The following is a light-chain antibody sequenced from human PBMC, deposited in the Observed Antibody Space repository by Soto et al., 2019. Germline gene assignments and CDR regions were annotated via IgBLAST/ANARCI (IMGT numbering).Light chain of an antibody. CDR3: SSYTSSSTYV. CDR2: DVS. J-gene: IGLJ1*01. V-gene: IGLV2-14*01. CDR1: SGDVGGYNY. Sequence: QSALTQPASVSGSPGQSITISCTGTSGDVGGYNYVSWYQQHPGKAPKLMIYDVSNRPSGVFYRFSGSKSGNTASLTIFGLQAEDEADYYCSSYTSSSTYVFGTGTKVTVL.